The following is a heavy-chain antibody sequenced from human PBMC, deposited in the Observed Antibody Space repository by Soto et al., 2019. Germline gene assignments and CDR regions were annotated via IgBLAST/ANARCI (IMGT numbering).Heavy chain of an antibody. CDR3: ARLVNTEDYYYGMDV. CDR2: INHSGST. CDR1: GGSFSGYY. J-gene: IGHJ6*02. Sequence: SETLSLTCAVYGGSFSGYYWSWIRQPPGKGLEWIGEINHSGSTNYNPPLKSRVTISVDTSKNQFSLKLSSVTAADTAVYYCARLVNTEDYYYGMDVWGQGTTVTVSS. V-gene: IGHV4-34*01. D-gene: IGHD5-18*01.